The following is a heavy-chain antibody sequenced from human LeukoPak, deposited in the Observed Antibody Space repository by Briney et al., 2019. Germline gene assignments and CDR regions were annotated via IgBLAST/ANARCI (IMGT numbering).Heavy chain of an antibody. CDR2: ISNDGNR. D-gene: IGHD3-10*02. CDR3: AELGITMIGGV. Sequence: GGSLRLSCAASGFTVSSNYMSWVRQAPGKGLEWVAAISNDGNRYYADSLEGRFTISRDNAKNSLYLQMNSLRAEDTAVYYCAELGITMIGGVWGKGTTVTISS. J-gene: IGHJ6*04. CDR1: GFTVSSNY. V-gene: IGHV3-53*01.